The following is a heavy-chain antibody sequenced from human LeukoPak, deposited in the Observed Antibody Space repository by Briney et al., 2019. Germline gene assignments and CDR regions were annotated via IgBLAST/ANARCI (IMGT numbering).Heavy chain of an antibody. CDR3: VSNRVIDY. J-gene: IGHJ4*02. Sequence: GGSLRLSCAASGFTFSSYSMNWVRQAPGKGLEWVSSISSSRSYIYYADSVKGRFTISRDNAKNSLYLQMNSLRAEDTAVYYCVSNRVIDYWGQGTLVTVSS. CDR1: GFTFSSYS. V-gene: IGHV3-21*01. CDR2: ISSSRSYI.